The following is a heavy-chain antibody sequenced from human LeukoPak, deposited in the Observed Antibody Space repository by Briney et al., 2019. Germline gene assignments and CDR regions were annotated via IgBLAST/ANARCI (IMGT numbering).Heavy chain of an antibody. V-gene: IGHV1-18*01. J-gene: IGHJ6*02. CDR3: ARDPVSSSWYSYYYYGMDV. D-gene: IGHD6-13*01. CDR1: GYTFTTYG. Sequence: ASVKVSCKTSGYTFTTYGISWVRQAPAQGLEWMGWISDYNGNTKYAPKLQGRVTMTTDTSTSTAYMELTSLRSEDTAVYYCARDPVSSSWYSYYYYGMDVWGQGTTVTVSS. CDR2: ISDYNGNT.